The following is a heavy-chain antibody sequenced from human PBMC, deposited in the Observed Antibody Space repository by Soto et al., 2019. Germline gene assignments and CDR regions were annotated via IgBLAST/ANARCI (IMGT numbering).Heavy chain of an antibody. J-gene: IGHJ5*02. Sequence: PGGSLRLSCAASGFTFSSYAMHWVRQAPGKGLEWVAVISYDGSNKYYADSVKGRFTISRDNSKNTLYLQMNSLRAEDTAVYYCAKDTRPSLYTSSWFDHWGQGALVTVSS. V-gene: IGHV3-30-3*01. D-gene: IGHD6-13*01. CDR1: GFTFSSYA. CDR2: ISYDGSNK. CDR3: AKDTRPSLYTSSWFDH.